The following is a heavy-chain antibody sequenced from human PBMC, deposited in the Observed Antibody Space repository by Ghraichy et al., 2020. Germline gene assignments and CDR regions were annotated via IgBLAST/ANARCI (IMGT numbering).Heavy chain of an antibody. CDR1: GFTVGNSY. V-gene: IGHV3-53*01. CDR2: ISRGGTI. J-gene: IGHJ4*02. D-gene: IGHD3-10*01. CDR3: ARTSKSSGTYYNWVAFDF. Sequence: GGSLRLSCAASGFTVGNSYMSWVRQAPGKGLEWVSIISRGGTIYYDDSVKCRFTISSDNSKNTVYLQMNSLRAEDSAVYYCARTSKSSGTYYNWVAFDFWGQGSLVTVSS.